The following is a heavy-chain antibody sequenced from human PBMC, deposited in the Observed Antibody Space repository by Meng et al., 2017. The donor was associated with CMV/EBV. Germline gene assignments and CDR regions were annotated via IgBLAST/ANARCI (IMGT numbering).Heavy chain of an antibody. J-gene: IGHJ5*02. D-gene: IGHD2-21*01. V-gene: IGHV2-5*01. Sequence: CTFSGFSLRTGGVGVGWTRQPPGKALEWLALIYWNDDKRYSPSLKSRLTITKHTSKNQVVLTMTNMDPVDTATYYCAHSIFSWFDPWGQGTLVTVSS. CDR2: IYWNDDK. CDR3: AHSIFSWFDP. CDR1: GFSLRTGGVG.